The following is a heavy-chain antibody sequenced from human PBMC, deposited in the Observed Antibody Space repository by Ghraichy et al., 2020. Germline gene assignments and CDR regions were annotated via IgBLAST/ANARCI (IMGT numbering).Heavy chain of an antibody. CDR3: TSLSSSWYEEVDY. CDR2: IRSKANSYAT. D-gene: IGHD6-13*01. Sequence: GESLKISCAASGFTFSGSAMHWVRQASGKGLEWVGRIRSKANSYATAYAASVKGRFTISRDDSKNTAYLQMNSLKTEDTAVYYCTSLSSSWYEEVDYWGQGTLVTVSS. CDR1: GFTFSGSA. V-gene: IGHV3-73*01. J-gene: IGHJ4*02.